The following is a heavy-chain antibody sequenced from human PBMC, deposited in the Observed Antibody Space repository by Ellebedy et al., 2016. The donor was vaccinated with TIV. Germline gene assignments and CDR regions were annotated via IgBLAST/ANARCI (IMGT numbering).Heavy chain of an antibody. CDR2: FNSDGSST. D-gene: IGHD1-7*01. CDR1: GSTSSSYW. V-gene: IGHV3-74*01. J-gene: IGHJ4*02. CDR3: ARDWNSIAD. Sequence: GGSLRLSXAASGSTSSSYWMHWVRQAPGKGLVWVSRFNSDGSSTRYADSVKGRFTISRDNAKNTLNLQMDSLRAEDTAVYYCARDWNSIADWGQGTLVTVSS.